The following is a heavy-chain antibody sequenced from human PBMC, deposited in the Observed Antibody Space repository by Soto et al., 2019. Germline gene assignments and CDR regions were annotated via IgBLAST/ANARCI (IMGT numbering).Heavy chain of an antibody. CDR2: ISHTGNT. CDR1: GGSFSGYY. V-gene: IGHV4-34*01. CDR3: ARDLQLPLDY. Sequence: QVQLQQWGAGLLKPSETLSLTCAVYGGSFSGYYWNWIRQPPGKGLEWIGEISHTGNTNYNPSLKSRVTLSVDTSKKQSSLRLPSVTAADTAVYYCARDLQLPLDYWGQGTLVTVSS. J-gene: IGHJ4*02. D-gene: IGHD2-2*01.